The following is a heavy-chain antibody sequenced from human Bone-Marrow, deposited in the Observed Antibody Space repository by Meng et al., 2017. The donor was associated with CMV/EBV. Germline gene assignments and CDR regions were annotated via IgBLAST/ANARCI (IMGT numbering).Heavy chain of an antibody. CDR2: ISSSSSYI. Sequence: GGSLRLSCAVSGFTISSYSMNWVRQPQGMGLEWVSSISSSSSYIYYADSVTGRFTISRDNDKNSLCLQMNSLRAEDTAVYYCARDSTRTGFDPWGQGTMVTVSS. J-gene: IGHJ5*02. CDR1: GFTISSYS. V-gene: IGHV3-21*01. D-gene: IGHD1-14*01. CDR3: ARDSTRTGFDP.